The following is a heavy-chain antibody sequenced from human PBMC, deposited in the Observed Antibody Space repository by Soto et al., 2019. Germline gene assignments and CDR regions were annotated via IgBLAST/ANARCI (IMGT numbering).Heavy chain of an antibody. Sequence: TLSLTCTVSGGSISGYYWSWIRQPPGKGLEWIGYMYNTGSTVYNPSFKSRVTISVDTSKNQFSLKLNSVTAADTAVYYCARDLWGYCGTDCYPMDVWGQGTTVTVSS. CDR1: GGSISGYY. CDR2: MYNTGST. V-gene: IGHV4-59*01. J-gene: IGHJ6*02. CDR3: ARDLWGYCGTDCYPMDV. D-gene: IGHD2-21*02.